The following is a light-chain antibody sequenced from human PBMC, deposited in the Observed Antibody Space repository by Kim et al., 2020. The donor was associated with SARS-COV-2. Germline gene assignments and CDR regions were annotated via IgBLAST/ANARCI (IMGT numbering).Light chain of an antibody. CDR2: EVS. J-gene: IGLJ1*01. CDR1: SSDVGAYNY. CDR3: SSYAGSNNLGV. V-gene: IGLV2-8*01. Sequence: SVTISCTGTSSDVGAYNYVYWYQQHPGKAPKLMIYEVSKRPSGVPDRFSGSKSGNTASLTVSGLQAEDEADYYCSSYAGSNNLGVFGTGTKVTVL.